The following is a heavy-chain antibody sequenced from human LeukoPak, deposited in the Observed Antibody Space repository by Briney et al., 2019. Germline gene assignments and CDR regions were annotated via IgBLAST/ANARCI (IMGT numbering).Heavy chain of an antibody. D-gene: IGHD3-10*01. Sequence: ASVKVSCKVSGYTLTELSMHWVRQAPGKGLEWMGGFDPEDGETIYAQKFQGRVTMTEDTSTDTAYMELSRLRSDDTAVYYCARVVYYYGSGSYYLENYMDVWGKGTTVTVSS. CDR2: FDPEDGET. V-gene: IGHV1-24*01. CDR3: ARVVYYYGSGSYYLENYMDV. J-gene: IGHJ6*03. CDR1: GYTLTELS.